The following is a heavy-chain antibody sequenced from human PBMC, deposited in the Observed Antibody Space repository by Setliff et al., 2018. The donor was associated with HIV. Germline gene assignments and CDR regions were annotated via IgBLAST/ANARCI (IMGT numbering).Heavy chain of an antibody. D-gene: IGHD3-9*01. CDR1: GFTFRSYE. J-gene: IGHJ4*02. V-gene: IGHV3-48*03. CDR3: ACPDVLTGLTDY. CDR2: ISSSGSTI. Sequence: PGGSLRLSCAASGFTFRSYEMNWVRQAPGKGLEWVSYISSSGSTIFYADSVKGRFTISRDNAKNSLYLQMNRLRAEDTAVYYCACPDVLTGLTDYWGQGTLVTVSS.